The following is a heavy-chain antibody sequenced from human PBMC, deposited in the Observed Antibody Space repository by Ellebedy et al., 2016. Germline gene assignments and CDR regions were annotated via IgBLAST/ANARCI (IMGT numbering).Heavy chain of an antibody. Sequence: GGSLRLSXAASGFTFSSYAMHWVRQAPGKGLEWVAVISYDGSNKYYADSVKGRFTISRDNSKNTLYLQMNSLRAEDTAVYYCARDTTLWFGDAFDIWGQGTMVTVSS. CDR3: ARDTTLWFGDAFDI. V-gene: IGHV3-30-3*01. CDR2: ISYDGSNK. CDR1: GFTFSSYA. D-gene: IGHD3-10*01. J-gene: IGHJ3*02.